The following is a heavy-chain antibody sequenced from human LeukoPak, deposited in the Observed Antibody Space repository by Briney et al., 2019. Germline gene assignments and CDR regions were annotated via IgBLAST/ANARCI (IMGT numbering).Heavy chain of an antibody. CDR2: IYYSGST. V-gene: IGHV4-59*01. CDR3: ARARSGYGFDY. J-gene: IGHJ4*02. Sequence: PSETLSLTCTVSGGSISSYYWSWIRQPPGKGLEWIGYIYYSGSTNYNPSLKSRVTISVDTSKNQFSLKLSSVTAADTAVYYCARARSGYGFDYWGQGTLVTVSS. D-gene: IGHD5-18*01. CDR1: GGSISSYY.